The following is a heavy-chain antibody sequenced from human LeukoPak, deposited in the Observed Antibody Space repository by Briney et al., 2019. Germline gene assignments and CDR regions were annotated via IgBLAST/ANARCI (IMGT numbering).Heavy chain of an antibody. V-gene: IGHV3-9*03. CDR3: AKDKGSEANYFDY. J-gene: IGHJ4*02. CDR2: ISWNSGSI. CDR1: GFTFADYA. Sequence: GRSLRLACAASGFTFADYAMHWVRQAPGKGLGWVSGISWNSGSIGYADSVKGRFTISRDNAKNSLYLQMNSLRAEDMALYYCAKDKGSEANYFDYWGQGTLVTVSS.